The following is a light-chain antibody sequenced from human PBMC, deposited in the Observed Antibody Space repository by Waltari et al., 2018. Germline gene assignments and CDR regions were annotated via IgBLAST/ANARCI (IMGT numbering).Light chain of an antibody. V-gene: IGLV1-47*01. CDR3: AAWDDSLSTWV. CDR1: SSNIGSNF. Sequence: QSVLTQPPSASGTPGQRVAISCSGSSSNIGSNFVYWYQQRPGTAPELLIYRNNQRPSGVPVRISGSKSGTSASLAVSGLRSEDEADFYCAAWDDSLSTWVFGGGTKLTVL. CDR2: RNN. J-gene: IGLJ3*02.